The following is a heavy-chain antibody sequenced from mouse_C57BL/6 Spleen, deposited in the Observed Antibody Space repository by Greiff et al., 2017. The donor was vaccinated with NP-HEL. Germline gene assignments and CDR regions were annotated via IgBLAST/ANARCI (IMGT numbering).Heavy chain of an antibody. CDR2: ISSGSSTI. Sequence: EVKLMESGGGLVKPGGSLKLSCAASGFTFSDYGMHWVRQAPEKGLEWVAYISSGSSTIYYADTVKGRFTISRDNAKNTLFLQMTSLRSEDTAMYYCARVYYGSSYVGYAMDYWGQGTSVTVSS. J-gene: IGHJ4*01. CDR3: ARVYYGSSYVGYAMDY. V-gene: IGHV5-17*01. CDR1: GFTFSDYG. D-gene: IGHD1-1*01.